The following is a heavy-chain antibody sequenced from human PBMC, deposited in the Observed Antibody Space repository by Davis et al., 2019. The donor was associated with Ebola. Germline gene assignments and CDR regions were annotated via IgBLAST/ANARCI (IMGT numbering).Heavy chain of an antibody. CDR3: ARELGGVAAQSDGDY. V-gene: IGHV1-69*04. D-gene: IGHD6-6*01. J-gene: IGHJ4*02. CDR1: GYTFTSYT. CDR2: IIPILGIA. Sequence: SVKVSCKASGYTFTSYTISWVRQAPGQGLEWMGRIIPILGIANYAQKFQGRVTITADKSTSTAYMELSSLRSEDTAVYYCARELGGVAAQSDGDYWGQGTLVTVSS.